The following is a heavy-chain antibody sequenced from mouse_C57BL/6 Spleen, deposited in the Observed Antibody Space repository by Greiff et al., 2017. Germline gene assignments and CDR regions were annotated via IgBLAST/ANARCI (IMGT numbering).Heavy chain of an antibody. CDR3: AREGGYDGGFDY. J-gene: IGHJ2*01. D-gene: IGHD2-2*01. V-gene: IGHV5-16*01. Sequence: EVMLVESEGGLVQPGSSMKLSCTASGFTFSDYYMAWVRQVPEKGLEWVANINYDGSSTYYLDSLKSRFIISRDNAKNILYLQMSSLKSEDTATYYCAREGGYDGGFDYWGQGTTLTVSS. CDR1: GFTFSDYY. CDR2: INYDGSST.